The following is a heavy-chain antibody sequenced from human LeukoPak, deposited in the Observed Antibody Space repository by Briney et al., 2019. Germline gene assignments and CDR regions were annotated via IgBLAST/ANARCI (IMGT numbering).Heavy chain of an antibody. CDR3: AKDSIVVVPAAMPAWDFDY. Sequence: PGGSLRLSCAASGFIFRNYGMHWVRQAPGKGLEWVACIRYDGSKYADSVKGRFTISRDNSKNTLYLQMNSLRAEDTAVYYCAKDSIVVVPAAMPAWDFDYWGQGTLVTVSS. CDR1: GFIFRNYG. CDR2: IRYDGS. D-gene: IGHD2-2*01. J-gene: IGHJ4*02. V-gene: IGHV3-30*02.